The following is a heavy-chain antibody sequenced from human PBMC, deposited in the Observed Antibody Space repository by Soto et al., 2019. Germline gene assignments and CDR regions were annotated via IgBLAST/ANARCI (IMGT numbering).Heavy chain of an antibody. V-gene: IGHV4-34*01. CDR1: GGSLSGYY. CDR3: ARGHHLWHYHGTVRSVNDY. D-gene: IGHD3-10*01. Sequence: SETLSLTCAVYGGSLSGYYWSWIRQPPGKGLEWIGEINHSGSTNYNPSLKSRVTISVDTSKNQFSLKLSSVTAADTAVYYCARGHHLWHYHGTVRSVNDYWGQGTLVTVSS. J-gene: IGHJ4*02. CDR2: INHSGST.